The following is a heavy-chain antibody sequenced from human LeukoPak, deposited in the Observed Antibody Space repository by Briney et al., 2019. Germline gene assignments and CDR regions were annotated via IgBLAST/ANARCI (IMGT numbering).Heavy chain of an antibody. CDR1: GYTLTELS. Sequence: ASVTVSFKVSGYTLTELSMHWVRQAHGKGMERMGGFDPEDGETIYAQKFQGRVTMTEDTSTDTAYMHLISLRSEDTAVYYCATGYSSGWYYFDYWGQGTLVTFPS. CDR2: FDPEDGET. D-gene: IGHD6-19*01. J-gene: IGHJ4*02. CDR3: ATGYSSGWYYFDY. V-gene: IGHV1-24*01.